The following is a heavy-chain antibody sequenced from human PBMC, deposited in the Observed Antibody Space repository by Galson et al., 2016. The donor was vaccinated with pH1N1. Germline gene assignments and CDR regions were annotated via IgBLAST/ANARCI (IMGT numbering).Heavy chain of an antibody. CDR1: GFTFSSYS. D-gene: IGHD4/OR15-4a*01. V-gene: IGHV3-48*04. CDR3: AREGLWPGVDAVDI. Sequence: SLRLSCAASGFTFSSYSMNWVRQAPGKGLEWVSYISLSSSIIHYADSVKGRFIISRDSAKNSIYLHMNSLRAEDTALYYCAREGLWPGVDAVDIWGQGTKVTVAS. CDR2: ISLSSSII. J-gene: IGHJ3*02.